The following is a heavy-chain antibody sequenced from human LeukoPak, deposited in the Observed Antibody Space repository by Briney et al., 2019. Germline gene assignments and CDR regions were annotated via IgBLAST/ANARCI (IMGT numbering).Heavy chain of an antibody. D-gene: IGHD3-10*01. J-gene: IGHJ4*02. CDR1: GGSISSYY. Sequence: PSETLSLTCTVSGGSISSYYWSWIRQPPGKGLEWIGYIYYSGSTYYNPSLKSRVTISVDTSKNQFSLKLSSVTAADTAVYYCARSMVRGVISSYWGQGTLVTVSS. CDR3: ARSMVRGVISSY. CDR2: IYYSGST. V-gene: IGHV4-59*08.